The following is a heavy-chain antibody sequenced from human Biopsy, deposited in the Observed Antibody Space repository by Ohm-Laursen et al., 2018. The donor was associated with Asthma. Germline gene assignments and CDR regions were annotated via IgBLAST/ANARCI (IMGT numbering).Heavy chain of an antibody. J-gene: IGHJ1*01. Sequence: GSLRLSCSASGFTFGDYWMSWVRQVPGKGLEWVANIKHDGTEKNHADSLKGRFTISRDNAKNSLYLQMNSLRAEDTAVYYCARTFHFWSPHHAEHYQLWGQGTLVTVPS. D-gene: IGHD3-3*02. CDR2: IKHDGTEK. CDR3: ARTFHFWSPHHAEHYQL. V-gene: IGHV3-7*01. CDR1: GFTFGDYW.